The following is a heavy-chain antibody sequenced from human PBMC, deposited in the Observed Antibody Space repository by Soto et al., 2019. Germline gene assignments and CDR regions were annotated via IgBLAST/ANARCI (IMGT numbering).Heavy chain of an antibody. Sequence: SETLSLTCTVSGGSISSGDYYWSWIRQPPGKGLEWIGYIYYSGSTYYNPSLKSRVTISVDTSKNQFSLKLSSVTAADTAVYYCARTIYYDSSCYYYPLGYWGQGTLVTVSS. D-gene: IGHD3-22*01. J-gene: IGHJ4*02. CDR2: IYYSGST. CDR1: GGSISSGDYY. CDR3: ARTIYYDSSCYYYPLGY. V-gene: IGHV4-30-4*01.